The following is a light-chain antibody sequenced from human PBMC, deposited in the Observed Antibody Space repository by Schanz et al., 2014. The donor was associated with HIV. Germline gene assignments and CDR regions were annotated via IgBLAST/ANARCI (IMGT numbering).Light chain of an antibody. Sequence: QSALTQPPSASGSPGQSVTISCTGTSNDIGAYNYVSWYQQHPDKAPKLIIYEVSKRPSGVPDRFSGSKSGTSASLVISGLQSEDEADYYCATWDISLNGPVFGGGTKLTVL. J-gene: IGLJ2*01. CDR3: ATWDISLNGPV. V-gene: IGLV2-8*01. CDR1: SNDIGAYNY. CDR2: EVS.